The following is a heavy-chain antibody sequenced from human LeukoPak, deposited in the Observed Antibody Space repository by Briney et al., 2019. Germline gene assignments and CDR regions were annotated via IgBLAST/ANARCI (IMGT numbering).Heavy chain of an antibody. CDR1: GGSISSSSYY. J-gene: IGHJ4*02. Sequence: SETLSLTCTVSGGSISSSSYYWGWIRQPPGKGLEWIGSIYYSGSTYYNPSLKSRVTISVDTSKNQFSLKLSSVTAADTAVYYCANQRRGYYDSSGYYFFKYFDYWGQGTLVTVSS. D-gene: IGHD3-22*01. CDR2: IYYSGST. V-gene: IGHV4-39*01. CDR3: ANQRRGYYDSSGYYFFKYFDY.